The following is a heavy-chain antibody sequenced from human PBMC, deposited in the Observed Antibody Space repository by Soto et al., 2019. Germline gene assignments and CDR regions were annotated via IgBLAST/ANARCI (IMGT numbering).Heavy chain of an antibody. V-gene: IGHV4-39*01. D-gene: IGHD6-19*01. CDR3: ARQKRGYSSGWYTYYGMDV. J-gene: IGHJ6*02. CDR2: IYYSGST. CDR1: CGSIGSVSYC. Sequence: PSQTLSLTHTVSCGSIGSVSYCWGWIRQPPGKGLEWIGSIYYSGSTYYNPSLKSRVTISVDTSKNHFSLKLSSVTAADTAVYYCARQKRGYSSGWYTYYGMDVWGQGTTVTVSS.